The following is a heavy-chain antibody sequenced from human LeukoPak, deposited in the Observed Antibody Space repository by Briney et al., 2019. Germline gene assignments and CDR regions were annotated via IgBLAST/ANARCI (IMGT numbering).Heavy chain of an antibody. J-gene: IGHJ4*02. Sequence: ASVKVSCKASGYTFTGYYMHWVRQAPGQGLEWMGWINPNSGGTNYAQKFQGRVTMTRDTSISTAYMELSRLRSDDTAVYYCASDPGGTGTITGDDYWGQGTLVTVSS. CDR1: GYTFTGYY. D-gene: IGHD1-1*01. V-gene: IGHV1-2*02. CDR2: INPNSGGT. CDR3: ASDPGGTGTITGDDY.